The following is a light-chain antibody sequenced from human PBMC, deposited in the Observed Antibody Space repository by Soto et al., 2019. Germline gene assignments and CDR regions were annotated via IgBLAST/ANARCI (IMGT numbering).Light chain of an antibody. V-gene: IGLV2-14*01. J-gene: IGLJ1*01. Sequence: QSVLTQPASVSGSPGQSITISCTGASSDVGGYNSVSWYQQHPGKAPKLILYDVTDRPSGVSYRFSGSKSGNTASLTISGLQAADEADYFCSSFTSSMTNAFGSGTKVTVL. CDR3: SSFTSSMTNA. CDR2: DVT. CDR1: SSDVGGYNS.